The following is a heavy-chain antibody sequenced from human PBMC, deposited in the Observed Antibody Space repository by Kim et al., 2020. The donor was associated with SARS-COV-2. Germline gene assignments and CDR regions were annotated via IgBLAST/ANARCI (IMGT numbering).Heavy chain of an antibody. Sequence: GGSLRLSCTASDFSFRDYGIHWVRQAPGKGLEWVAVVSFDGSSEYFAESMKGRFTISRDNSKNRLYLQINNLRVEDTAVYYCARDRGDAFLARGDIVSWGQGTLVTVSS. CDR2: VSFDGSSE. CDR1: DFSFRDYG. CDR3: ARDRGDAFLARGDIVS. D-gene: IGHD3-10*01. V-gene: IGHV3-33*05. J-gene: IGHJ5*02.